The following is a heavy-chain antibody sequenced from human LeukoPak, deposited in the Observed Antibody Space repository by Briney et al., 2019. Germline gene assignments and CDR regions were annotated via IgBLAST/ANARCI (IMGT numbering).Heavy chain of an antibody. J-gene: IGHJ4*02. D-gene: IGHD6-19*01. Sequence: GGSLRLSCAASGFTFSSYEMNWVRQAPGTGLEWVSYISSSGSTIYYADSVKGRFTISRDNAKNSLYRQMNSQRAEDTAVYYCARAKKDEAGPFDYWGQGTLVTVSS. CDR1: GFTFSSYE. CDR2: ISSSGSTI. CDR3: ARAKKDEAGPFDY. V-gene: IGHV3-48*03.